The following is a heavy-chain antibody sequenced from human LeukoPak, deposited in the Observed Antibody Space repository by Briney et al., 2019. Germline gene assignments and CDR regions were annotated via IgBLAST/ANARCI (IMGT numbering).Heavy chain of an antibody. CDR1: GFTFSNYW. D-gene: IGHD4-17*01. J-gene: IGHJ4*02. CDR2: IKQDGSEK. CDR3: ATDKSYGDANDF. Sequence: GGTLRLSCAASGFTFSNYWMSWVRQAPGKGPEWVANIKQDGSEKYYVDSVKGRFTISRDNAKNSLYLQMNSLRAEDTAVYYCATDKSYGDANDFWGQGTLVTVSS. V-gene: IGHV3-7*01.